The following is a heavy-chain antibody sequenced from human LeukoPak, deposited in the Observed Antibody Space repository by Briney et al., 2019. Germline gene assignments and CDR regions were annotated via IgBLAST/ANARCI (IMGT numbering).Heavy chain of an antibody. CDR2: INSGGSST. Sequence: PGGSLRLSCTASAFTFSSYWMHWVRQAPGKGLVWVPHINSGGSSTSYADSVKGRFTISRDNAKNTLYLQMNSLRAEDTAVYYCARDRYSSAWYEEWGQGTLVTVSS. CDR3: ARDRYSSAWYEE. J-gene: IGHJ4*02. CDR1: AFTFSSYW. D-gene: IGHD6-19*01. V-gene: IGHV3-74*01.